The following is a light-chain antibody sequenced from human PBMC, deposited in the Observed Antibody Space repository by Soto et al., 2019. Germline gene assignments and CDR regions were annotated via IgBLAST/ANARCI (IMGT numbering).Light chain of an antibody. CDR1: QSVSSY. CDR3: QQRSNWPLT. Sequence: EIVLTQSPATLSSSPGEIATLSCRASQSVSSYLAWYQQKPGQAPRLLIYDASNRATGIPARFSGSGSGTDFPLTISSLEPEDFAVYYCQQRSNWPLTFGGGTKVDIK. V-gene: IGKV3-11*01. CDR2: DAS. J-gene: IGKJ4*01.